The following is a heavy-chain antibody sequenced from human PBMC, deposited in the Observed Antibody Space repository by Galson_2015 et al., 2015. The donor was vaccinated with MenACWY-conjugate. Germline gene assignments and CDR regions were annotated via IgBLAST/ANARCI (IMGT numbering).Heavy chain of an antibody. CDR1: GGSISSYY. J-gene: IGHJ4*02. V-gene: IGHV4-59*08. CDR2: IYYSGST. Sequence: SETLSLTCTVSGGSISSYYWSWIRQPPGKGLEWIGYIYYSGSTNYNPSLKSRVTISVDTSKNQFSLKLSSVTAADTAVYYCARHGLGYTAMVSGYDYWGQGTLVTVSS. D-gene: IGHD5-18*01. CDR3: ARHGLGYTAMVSGYDY.